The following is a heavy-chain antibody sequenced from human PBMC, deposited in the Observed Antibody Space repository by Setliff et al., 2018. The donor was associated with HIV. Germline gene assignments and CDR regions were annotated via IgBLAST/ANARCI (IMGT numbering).Heavy chain of an antibody. J-gene: IGHJ6*03. CDR1: GYSISSGHY. CDR2: IYHSGTT. Sequence: PSETLSLTCAVSGYSISSGHYWGWIRQPPGKGLEWIGSIYHSGTTYDNPSLKSRVTITVDTSKNQFSLKLSSVTAADTAVYYCARHGAYEPYYDYMDVWGKGTTVTVSS. V-gene: IGHV4-38-2*01. D-gene: IGHD5-12*01. CDR3: ARHGAYEPYYDYMDV.